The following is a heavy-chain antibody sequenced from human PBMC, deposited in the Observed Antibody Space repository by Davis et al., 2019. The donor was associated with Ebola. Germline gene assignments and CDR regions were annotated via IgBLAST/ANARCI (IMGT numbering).Heavy chain of an antibody. CDR1: GFTFSSYA. Sequence: GGSLRLSCAASGFTFSSYAMHWVRQAPGKGLEWVSSISSSSSYIYYADSLKGRFTISRDNAKNSLYLQMNSLRAEDTAVYYCAREVSVCYFDYWGQGTLVTVSS. CDR2: ISSSSSYI. J-gene: IGHJ4*02. V-gene: IGHV3-21*01. D-gene: IGHD2-8*01. CDR3: AREVSVCYFDY.